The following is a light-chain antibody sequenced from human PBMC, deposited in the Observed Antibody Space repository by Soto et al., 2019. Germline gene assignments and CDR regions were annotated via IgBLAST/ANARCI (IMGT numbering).Light chain of an antibody. CDR2: GNN. CDR3: QSSDSSLRGSGV. CDR1: SSNIGAGYD. V-gene: IGLV1-40*01. Sequence: QSVLTQPPSVSGAPGQRVTISCTGSSSNIGAGYDVHWYQQLPGTAPKLLIYGNNNRPSGVPDRFSGSKSGTSASLALTGLQAEDEGDYYCQSSDSSLRGSGVFGGGTKLTVL. J-gene: IGLJ2*01.